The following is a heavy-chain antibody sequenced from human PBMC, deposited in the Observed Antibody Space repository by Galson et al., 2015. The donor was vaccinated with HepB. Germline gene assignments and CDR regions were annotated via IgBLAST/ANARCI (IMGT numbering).Heavy chain of an antibody. D-gene: IGHD6-19*01. Sequence: SLRLSCAASGFTVSSNYMSWVRQAPGKGLEWVSVIYSGGSTYYADSVKGRFTISRDNSKNTLYLQMNSLRAEDTAVYYCARVQTGIAVAGTEAFDIWGQGTMVTVSS. CDR2: IYSGGST. J-gene: IGHJ3*02. V-gene: IGHV3-66*01. CDR3: ARVQTGIAVAGTEAFDI. CDR1: GFTVSSNY.